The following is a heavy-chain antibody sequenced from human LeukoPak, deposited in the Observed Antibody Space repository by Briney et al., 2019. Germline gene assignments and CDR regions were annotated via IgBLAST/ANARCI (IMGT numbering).Heavy chain of an antibody. CDR2: ISSSDSTI. V-gene: IGHV3-48*01. J-gene: IGHJ3*02. CDR1: GFTFSNYV. CDR3: ARAGITMIVGDAFDI. D-gene: IGHD3-22*01. Sequence: GGSLRLSCAASGFTFSNYVMNWVRQAPGKGLEWVSYISSSDSTIYYADSVKGRFTISRDNAKNSLFLQMNSLRAEDTAVYYCARAGITMIVGDAFDIWGQGTMVTVSS.